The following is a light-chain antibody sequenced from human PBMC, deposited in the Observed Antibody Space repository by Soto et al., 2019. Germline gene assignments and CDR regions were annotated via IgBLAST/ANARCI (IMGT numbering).Light chain of an antibody. V-gene: IGKV3-20*01. J-gene: IGKJ1*01. CDR1: QSVNNNY. Sequence: EIVLTQSPGTLSLTQGERATLSCRASQSVNNNYLAWYQKKPGQAPRLLIYDASSRATGIPDRFSGSGSGTEFTLTISRLEPEDFAVYYCQQYQNSPRTFGQGTKVDVK. CDR2: DAS. CDR3: QQYQNSPRT.